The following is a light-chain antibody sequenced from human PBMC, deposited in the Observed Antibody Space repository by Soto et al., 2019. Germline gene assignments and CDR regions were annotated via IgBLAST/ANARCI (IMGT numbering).Light chain of an antibody. CDR2: SAS. J-gene: IGKJ4*01. Sequence: DIQMTQSPSSLSASVGDRVNITCRASQSIDNYLNWYQQKSGKAPQLLIYSASHLQSGVPSRFSGGGYGTDFILTISSLQPEDSAIYFCQQSITAPLTFGGGTKVEIK. CDR1: QSIDNY. CDR3: QQSITAPLT. V-gene: IGKV1-39*01.